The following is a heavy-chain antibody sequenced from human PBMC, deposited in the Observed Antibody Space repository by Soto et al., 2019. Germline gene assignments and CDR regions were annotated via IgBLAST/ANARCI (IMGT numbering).Heavy chain of an antibody. CDR3: ARGSNWNAPSFNWFDP. J-gene: IGHJ5*02. CDR1: GGSISSGGYS. CDR2: IYHSGST. V-gene: IGHV4-30-2*01. D-gene: IGHD1-20*01. Sequence: QLQLQESGSGLVKPSQTLSLTCAVSGGSISSGGYSWSWIRQPPGKGLEWIGYIYHSGSTYYNPSLKSRVTISVDRSKNQFSLKLSSVTAADTAVYYCARGSNWNAPSFNWFDPWGQGTLVTVSS.